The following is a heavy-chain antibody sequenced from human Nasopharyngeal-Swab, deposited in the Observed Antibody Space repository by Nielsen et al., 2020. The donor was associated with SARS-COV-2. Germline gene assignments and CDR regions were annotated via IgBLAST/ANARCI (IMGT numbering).Heavy chain of an antibody. CDR1: GFTFDDYT. CDR3: AMIGGSVIDY. CDR2: ISWDGGST. V-gene: IGHV3-43*01. J-gene: IGHJ4*02. D-gene: IGHD2-15*01. Sequence: GGSLRLSCAASGFTFDDYTMHWVRQAPGKGLEWVSLISWDGGSTYYADSVKGRFTISSDNSKNSLYLQMNSLRTEDTALYYCAMIGGSVIDYWGQGTLVTVSS.